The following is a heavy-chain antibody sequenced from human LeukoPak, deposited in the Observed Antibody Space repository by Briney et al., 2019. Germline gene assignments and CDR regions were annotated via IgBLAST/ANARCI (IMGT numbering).Heavy chain of an antibody. V-gene: IGHV3-48*03. Sequence: GGSLRLSCAASGFTFSSYEMNWVRQAPGKGLEWVSYISSSGSTIYYADSVKGRFTISRDNAKNSLYLQMNSLRAEDTAVYYCARGVVGATYYYYYGMEVWGQGTTVTVSS. CDR3: ARGVVGATYYYYYGMEV. CDR2: ISSSGSTI. CDR1: GFTFSSYE. D-gene: IGHD1-26*01. J-gene: IGHJ6*02.